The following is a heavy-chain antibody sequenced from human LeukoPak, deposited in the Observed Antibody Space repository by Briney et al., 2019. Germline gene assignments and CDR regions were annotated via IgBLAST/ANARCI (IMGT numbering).Heavy chain of an antibody. V-gene: IGHV3-11*01. CDR1: GFTFSDYY. CDR3: ARGYYDSSGYYWAIDY. D-gene: IGHD3-22*01. CDR2: ISSSGSTI. Sequence: SGGSLRLSCAASGFTFSDYYMSWIRQAPGKGLEWVSYISSSGSTIYYADSVKGRFTISRDNAKNSLYLQMNSLRAEDTAVYYCARGYYDSSGYYWAIDYWGQGTLVTVSS. J-gene: IGHJ4*02.